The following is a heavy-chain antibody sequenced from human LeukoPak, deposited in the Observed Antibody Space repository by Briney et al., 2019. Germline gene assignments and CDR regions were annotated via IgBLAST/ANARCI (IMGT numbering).Heavy chain of an antibody. CDR2: IYYSGST. Sequence: PSETLSLTCTVSGGSISSYYWSWIRQPPGKGLEWIGYIYYSGSTNYNPSLKSRVTISVDTSKNQFSLKLSSVTAADTAVYYCARLRSSSWYLGYYYYYGMDVWGQGTTVTVSS. CDR1: GGSISSYY. D-gene: IGHD6-13*01. J-gene: IGHJ6*02. V-gene: IGHV4-59*08. CDR3: ARLRSSSWYLGYYYYYGMDV.